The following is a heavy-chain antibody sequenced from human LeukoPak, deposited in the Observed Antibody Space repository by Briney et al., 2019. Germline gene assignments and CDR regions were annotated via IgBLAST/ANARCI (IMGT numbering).Heavy chain of an antibody. CDR3: AVGANYDFWSGYYRDPYRIDAFDI. CDR1: GGTFSSYA. D-gene: IGHD3-3*01. V-gene: IGHV1-69*11. Sequence: GSSVKVSCKASGGTFSSYAISWVRQAPGQGLEWMGRIIPILGTANYAQKFQGRVTITADESTSTAYMELSSLRSEDTAVYYCAVGANYDFWSGYYRDPYRIDAFDIWGQGTMVTVSS. CDR2: IIPILGTA. J-gene: IGHJ3*02.